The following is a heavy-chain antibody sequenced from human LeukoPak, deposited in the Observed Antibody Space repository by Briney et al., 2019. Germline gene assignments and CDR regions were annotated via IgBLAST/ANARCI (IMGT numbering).Heavy chain of an antibody. D-gene: IGHD3-22*01. V-gene: IGHV4-39*02. J-gene: IGHJ3*02. CDR2: IYYSGST. CDR3: ARDLTYYYDSPHAFDI. Sequence: SETLSLTCTVSGGSISSSSYYWGWIRQPPGKGLEWIGSIYYSGSTYYNPSLKSRVTISVDTSKNQFSLKLSSVTAADTAVYYCARDLTYYYDSPHAFDIWDQGTMVTVSS. CDR1: GGSISSSSYY.